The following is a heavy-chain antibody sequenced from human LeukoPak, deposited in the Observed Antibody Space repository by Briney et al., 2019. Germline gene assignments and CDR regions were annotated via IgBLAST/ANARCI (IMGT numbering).Heavy chain of an antibody. CDR1: TLILSDYI. D-gene: IGHD2/OR15-2a*01. V-gene: IGHV3-72*01. Sequence: HPGGSLRLSCTASTLILSDYIIDWVRQAPGKGLEWVGRSRTKRQSYTTEYAASVKGRFTLSRDDSKNSLYLQMNSLTTEDAAVYFCTKDGAKDGNTAFDIWGQGTMVTVSS. CDR3: TKDGAKDGNTAFDI. CDR2: SRTKRQSYTT. J-gene: IGHJ3*02.